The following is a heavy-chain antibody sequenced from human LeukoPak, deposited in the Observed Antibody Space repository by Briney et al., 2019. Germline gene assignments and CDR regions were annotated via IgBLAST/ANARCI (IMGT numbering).Heavy chain of an antibody. CDR1: GFTFTNYA. J-gene: IGHJ3*01. CDR3: ARRPRDTSGYYLGAFHD. Sequence: GGSLRLSCAASGFTFTNYAMTWVRQAPGKGLEWVSVVGASGADTYYSDSVKGRFTVSRDNSQNTLFLHMSSLRAEDTAVYFCARRPRDTSGYYLGAFHDWGQGTTVTVSS. D-gene: IGHD3-22*01. CDR2: VGASGADT. V-gene: IGHV3-23*01.